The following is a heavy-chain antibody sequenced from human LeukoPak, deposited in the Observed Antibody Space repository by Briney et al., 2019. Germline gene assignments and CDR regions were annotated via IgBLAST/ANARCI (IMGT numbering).Heavy chain of an antibody. CDR2: ITSSSTTI. CDR1: GFTFSSYG. J-gene: IGHJ4*02. D-gene: IGHD2-15*01. Sequence: GGSLRLSCAASGFTFSSYGMNWVRQAPGEELEWVSYITSSSTTIYYADSVKGRFTISRDNAKNSLYLQMNSLRDEDTAVYYCATRYCSVGICYLNYWGQGTLVTVSS. V-gene: IGHV3-48*02. CDR3: ATRYCSVGICYLNY.